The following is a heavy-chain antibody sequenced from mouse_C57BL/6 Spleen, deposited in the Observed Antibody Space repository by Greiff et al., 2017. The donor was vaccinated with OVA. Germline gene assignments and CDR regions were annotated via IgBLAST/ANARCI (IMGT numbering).Heavy chain of an antibody. CDR3: ARDRDDYERYFDY. J-gene: IGHJ2*01. D-gene: IGHD2-4*01. V-gene: IGHV5-4*01. CDR2: ISDGGSYT. CDR1: GFTFSSYA. Sequence: EVQGVESGGGLVKPGGSLKLSCAASGFTFSSYAMSWVRQTPEKRLEWVATISDGGSYTYYPDNVKGRFTISRDNAKNNLYLQMSHLKSEDTAMYYCARDRDDYERYFDYWGKGTTLTVSS.